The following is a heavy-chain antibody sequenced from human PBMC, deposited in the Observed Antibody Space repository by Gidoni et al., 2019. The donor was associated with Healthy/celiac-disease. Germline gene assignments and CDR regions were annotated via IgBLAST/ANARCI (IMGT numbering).Heavy chain of an antibody. CDR1: GYTFTSYD. CDR3: ARGSYDILTGYYYYYGMDV. D-gene: IGHD3-9*01. CDR2: MNPNSGNT. Sequence: QVQLVQSGAEVKKPGASVKVSCKASGYTFTSYDINWVRQATGQGLEWMGWMNPNSGNTGYAQKFQGRVTMTRNTSISTAYMELSSLRSEDTAVYYCARGSYDILTGYYYYYGMDVWGQGTTVTVSS. J-gene: IGHJ6*02. V-gene: IGHV1-8*01.